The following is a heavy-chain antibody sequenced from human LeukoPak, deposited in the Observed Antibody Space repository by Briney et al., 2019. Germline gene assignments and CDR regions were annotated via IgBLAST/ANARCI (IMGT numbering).Heavy chain of an antibody. CDR2: IYTSGNT. D-gene: IGHD3-10*01. CDR3: ARDRSPRGFDS. V-gene: IGHV4-61*02. J-gene: IGHJ4*02. Sequence: SETLSLTCTVSGDSISSSSYYWNWIRQPAGKGLEWIGRIYTSGNTNYNPSLRSRVTFSLDASKTQFSLQLTSVTAADTAVYYCARDRSPRGFDSWGQGVLVTVSS. CDR1: GDSISSSSYY.